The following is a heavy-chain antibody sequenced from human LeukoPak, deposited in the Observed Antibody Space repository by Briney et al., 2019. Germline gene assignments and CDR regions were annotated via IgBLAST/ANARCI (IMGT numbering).Heavy chain of an antibody. J-gene: IGHJ4*02. V-gene: IGHV1-2*02. CDR1: GYTFTAYY. Sequence: GASVKASCKASGYTFTAYYMHWVRQAPGQGLEWMGWINPNSVGTNYAQKFQGRVPMTRETSIRTAYMELSRLRSDDTAVYSCARASAGYSSGRHDYWGQGTLVTVSS. D-gene: IGHD6-19*01. CDR2: INPNSVGT. CDR3: ARASAGYSSGRHDY.